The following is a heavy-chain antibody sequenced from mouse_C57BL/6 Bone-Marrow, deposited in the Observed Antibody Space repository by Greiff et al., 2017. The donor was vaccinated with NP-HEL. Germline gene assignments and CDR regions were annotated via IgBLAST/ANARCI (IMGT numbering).Heavy chain of an antibody. J-gene: IGHJ1*03. Sequence: QVQLQQPGAELVRPGSSVKLSCKASGYTFTSYWMHWVKQRPIQGLEWIGNIDPSDSDTHYNQKFKDKATLTVDKSSSTAYMQLSSLTSEDSAVYYCARPPGSSYGYWYFDVWGTGTTVTVSS. CDR3: ARPPGSSYGYWYFDV. CDR1: GYTFTSYW. V-gene: IGHV1-52*01. CDR2: IDPSDSDT. D-gene: IGHD1-1*01.